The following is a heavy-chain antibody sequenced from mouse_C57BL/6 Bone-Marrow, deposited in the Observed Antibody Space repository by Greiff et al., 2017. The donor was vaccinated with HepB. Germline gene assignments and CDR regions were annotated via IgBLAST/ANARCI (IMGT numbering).Heavy chain of an antibody. CDR2: ISNLAYSI. D-gene: IGHD1-1*01. J-gene: IGHJ4*01. Sequence: EVKLQEPGGGLVQPGGSLKLSSAASGFTFSDYGMAWVRQAPRKGPEWVAFISNLAYSIYYADTVTGRFTISRENDKNTLYLEMSSLRSEDTARYYCARLPYYYGSSYGAMDYWGQGTSVTVSS. CDR1: GFTFSDYG. CDR3: ARLPYYYGSSYGAMDY. V-gene: IGHV5-15*01.